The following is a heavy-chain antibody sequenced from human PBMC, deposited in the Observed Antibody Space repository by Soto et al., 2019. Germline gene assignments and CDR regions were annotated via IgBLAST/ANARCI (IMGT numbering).Heavy chain of an antibody. V-gene: IGHV6-1*01. CDR1: GESVSTNSAT. Sequence: QVQLQQSGPGLVKPSQTLSLTCAISGESVSTNSATWDWIRQSPSRGLEWLGRTYYRSKWYHDYAVSVKGRXTXNXXTSNSQLSLQLNSVTPDDTAVYYCARLLGDSWLDSWGQGTLVTVSS. CDR2: TYYRSKWYH. J-gene: IGHJ5*01. D-gene: IGHD1-26*01. CDR3: ARLLGDSWLDS.